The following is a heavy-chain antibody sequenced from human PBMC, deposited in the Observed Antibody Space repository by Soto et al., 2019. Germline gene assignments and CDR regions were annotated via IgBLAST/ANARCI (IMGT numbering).Heavy chain of an antibody. D-gene: IGHD2-2*01. CDR2: ISYDGSNK. V-gene: IGHV3-30*18. CDR3: AKDFSYCSSTSCYRGYFDY. Sequence: PGRTLKISCAAYGFTFSSYGMHWVRQAPGKGLEWVAVISYDGSNKYYADSVKGRFTISRDNSKNTLYLQMNSLRAEDTAVYYCAKDFSYCSSTSCYRGYFDYWGQGTLVTVSS. J-gene: IGHJ4*02. CDR1: GFTFSSYG.